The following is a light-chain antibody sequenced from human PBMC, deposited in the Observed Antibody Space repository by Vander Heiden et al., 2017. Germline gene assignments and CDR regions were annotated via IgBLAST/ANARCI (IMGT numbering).Light chain of an antibody. CDR3: QVWDGTSDYRRV. Sequence: SYVLTQPPSLSGAPGKTARIPCRGNAIALKSVHLYQQESGQATVLFVCDPGGRPQGIPERFAGSNSGNTATLTISRVEAGDEDDYYCQVWDGTSDYRRVFGGGTKLTVL. V-gene: IGLV3-21*03. CDR1: AIALKS. J-gene: IGLJ3*02. CDR2: DPG.